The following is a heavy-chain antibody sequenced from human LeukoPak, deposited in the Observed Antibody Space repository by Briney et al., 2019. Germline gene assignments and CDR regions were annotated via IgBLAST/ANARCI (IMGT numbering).Heavy chain of an antibody. D-gene: IGHD3-10*01. CDR2: IKQDGSEK. J-gene: IGHJ4*02. Sequence: PGGSLRLSCVASGFTFSTYWMSWVRQAPGKGLEWVANIKQDGSEKYYVDSVKGRFTISRDNTKNSLYLQMNSLRAEDTAVYYCAREGGSGSYLEYWGQGTLVTVSS. CDR3: AREGGSGSYLEY. CDR1: GFTFSTYW. V-gene: IGHV3-7*01.